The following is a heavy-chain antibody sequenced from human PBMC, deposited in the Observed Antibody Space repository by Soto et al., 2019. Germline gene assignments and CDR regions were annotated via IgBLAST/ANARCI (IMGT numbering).Heavy chain of an antibody. Sequence: XGSLKLSCLASGFTFSSYAMSWVRQAPGKGLEWVSAISGSGGSTYYADSVKGRFTISRDNSKNTLYLQMNSLRAEDTAVYYCAKEAAAGTFALSDWAQGTLVTVSS. D-gene: IGHD6-13*01. V-gene: IGHV3-23*01. CDR2: ISGSGGST. CDR3: AKEAAAGTFALSD. J-gene: IGHJ4*02. CDR1: GFTFSSYA.